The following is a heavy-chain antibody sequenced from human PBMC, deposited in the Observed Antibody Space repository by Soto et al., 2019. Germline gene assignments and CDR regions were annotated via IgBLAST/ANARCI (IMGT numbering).Heavy chain of an antibody. V-gene: IGHV3-23*01. D-gene: IGHD2-15*01. J-gene: IGHJ4*02. CDR3: AKDYCSGGSCYFADY. Sequence: SGGSLRLSCAASGFTFSSHAMSWVRQAPGKGLEWVSAISGSGGSTYYADSVKGRFTSSRDNSKNTLYLQMNSLRAEDTAVYYCAKDYCSGGSCYFADYWGQGTLVTVSS. CDR2: ISGSGGST. CDR1: GFTFSSHA.